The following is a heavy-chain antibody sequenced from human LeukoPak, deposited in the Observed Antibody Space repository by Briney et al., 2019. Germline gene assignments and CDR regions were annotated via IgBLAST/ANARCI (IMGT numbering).Heavy chain of an antibody. CDR3: AKAVVGATPRGAFDI. CDR1: GFTFDDSA. CDR2: ISWNSGNI. D-gene: IGHD1-26*01. V-gene: IGHV3-9*01. Sequence: GGSLRLSCAASGFTFDDSAMHWVRQAPGKGLEWVSGISWNSGNIGYADSVKGRFIISRDNAKNSLYLQMNSLRAEDTALYFCAKAVVGATPRGAFDIWGQGTMVTVSS. J-gene: IGHJ3*02.